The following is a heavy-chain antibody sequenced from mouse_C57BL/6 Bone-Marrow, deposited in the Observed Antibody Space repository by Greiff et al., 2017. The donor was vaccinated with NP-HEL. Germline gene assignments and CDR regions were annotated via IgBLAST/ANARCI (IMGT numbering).Heavy chain of an antibody. CDR1: GFTFSDYG. Sequence: EVMLVESGGGLVKPGGSLKLSCAASGFTFSDYGMHWVRQAPEKGLEWVAYISSGSSTIYYADTVKGRFTISRDNAKNTLFLQMSMLRSAYSALYYCSRGPYDYSSSYEDMDYWGQGTSVTVSS. V-gene: IGHV5-17*01. J-gene: IGHJ4*01. CDR3: SRGPYDYSSSYEDMDY. CDR2: ISSGSSTI. D-gene: IGHD1-1*01.